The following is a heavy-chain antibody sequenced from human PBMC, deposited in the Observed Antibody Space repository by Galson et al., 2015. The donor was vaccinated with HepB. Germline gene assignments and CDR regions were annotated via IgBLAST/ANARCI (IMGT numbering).Heavy chain of an antibody. CDR2: AYHSGGT. J-gene: IGHJ4*02. Sequence: SETLSLTCAVSGDSISNDRWWSWVRQPPGEGLGWIGEAYHSGGTNYRPSLKSRVTIPVDKSKNQFSLKLTSVTAADTAVYYCARAKEGRGYFDYWGQGTLVTVSS. D-gene: IGHD3-10*01. CDR1: GDSISNDRW. CDR3: ARAKEGRGYFDY. V-gene: IGHV4-4*02.